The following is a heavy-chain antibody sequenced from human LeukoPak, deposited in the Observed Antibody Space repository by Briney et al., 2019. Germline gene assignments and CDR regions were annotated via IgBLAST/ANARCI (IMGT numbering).Heavy chain of an antibody. Sequence: GGSLRLSCAASGFTFSSYGMHWVRQAPGKGLEWVAFIRYDGSNKYYADSVKGRFTISRDNSKNTLYLQMNSLRAEDTAVYYCAKDSRYSTVAFDIWGQGTMVTVSS. CDR3: AKDSRYSTVAFDI. CDR1: GFTFSSYG. J-gene: IGHJ3*02. D-gene: IGHD5-18*01. V-gene: IGHV3-30*02. CDR2: IRYDGSNK.